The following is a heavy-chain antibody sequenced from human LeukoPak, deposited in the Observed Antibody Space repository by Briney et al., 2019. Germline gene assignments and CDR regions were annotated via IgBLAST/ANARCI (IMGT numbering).Heavy chain of an antibody. V-gene: IGHV3-64D*06. Sequence: GGSLRLSCSVPGFTFSTYVMHWVRQAPGKGLEYVSAISSNGDNTYYADSVKGRFTISRDNSKNTLFLQMSSLRADDTAVYYCVRGTGYWGQGTLVTVSS. CDR3: VRGTGY. CDR1: GFTFSTYV. J-gene: IGHJ4*02. CDR2: ISSNGDNT.